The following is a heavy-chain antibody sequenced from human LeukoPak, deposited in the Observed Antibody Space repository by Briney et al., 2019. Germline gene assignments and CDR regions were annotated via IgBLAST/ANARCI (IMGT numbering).Heavy chain of an antibody. J-gene: IGHJ4*02. CDR2: INHSGSK. D-gene: IGHD3-10*01. Sequence: SETLSLTCAVYGGSFSVYYWRWIRQPPGKGLEWIGEINHSGSKNYNPSLKSRITISVDTTKNQFSLKLSSVTAADTAVYYCARLRMGGYLWSNDYWGQGTLVTVSS. V-gene: IGHV4-34*01. CDR1: GGSFSVYY. CDR3: ARLRMGGYLWSNDY.